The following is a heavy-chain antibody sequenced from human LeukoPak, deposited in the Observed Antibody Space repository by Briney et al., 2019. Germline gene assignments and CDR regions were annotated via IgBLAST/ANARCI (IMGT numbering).Heavy chain of an antibody. D-gene: IGHD2-2*01. CDR3: ARGVDTDCSSTSCYKDARGWFDP. J-gene: IGHJ5*02. V-gene: IGHV3-21*01. Sequence: GGSLRLSCAASGFTFSSYNMNWVRQAPGKGLEWVSSISSSSGHIYYADSVKGRFTISRDNAKNSLYLQMNSLRAEDTAVYYCARGVDTDCSSTSCYKDARGWFDPWGQGTLVTVSS. CDR1: GFTFSSYN. CDR2: ISSSSGHI.